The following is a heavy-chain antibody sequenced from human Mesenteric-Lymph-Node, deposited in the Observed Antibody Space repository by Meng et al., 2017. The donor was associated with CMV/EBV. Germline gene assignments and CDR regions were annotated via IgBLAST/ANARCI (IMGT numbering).Heavy chain of an antibody. CDR3: ARDRAYYYGSGSPSYYYYGMDV. CDR2: INSDGSST. D-gene: IGHD3-10*01. V-gene: IGHV3-74*01. CDR1: GFTFSSYW. Sequence: GGSLRLSCAASGFTFSSYWMHWVRQAPGKGLVWVSRINSDGSSTSYADSVKGRFTISRDNAKNTLYLQMNSLRAEDTAVYYCARDRAYYYGSGSPSYYYYGMDVWGQGTTVTVSS. J-gene: IGHJ6*02.